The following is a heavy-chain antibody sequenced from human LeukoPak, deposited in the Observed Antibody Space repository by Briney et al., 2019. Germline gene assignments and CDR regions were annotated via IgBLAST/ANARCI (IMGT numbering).Heavy chain of an antibody. Sequence: GGSLRLSCSASGFTFSTYWMSWVRQAPGKGLEWVANMRRDGNEIYYLDSVRGRFTISRDNAKNSLYLQMNSLRAEDTAVYYCARGPRVAAGTGGGAFDYWGQGTLVTVSS. J-gene: IGHJ4*02. D-gene: IGHD6-13*01. CDR3: ARGPRVAAGTGGGAFDY. V-gene: IGHV3-7*01. CDR2: MRRDGNEI. CDR1: GFTFSTYW.